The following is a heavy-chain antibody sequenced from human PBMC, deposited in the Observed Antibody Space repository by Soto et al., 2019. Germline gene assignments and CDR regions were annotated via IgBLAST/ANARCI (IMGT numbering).Heavy chain of an antibody. CDR2: INPSGGST. J-gene: IGHJ4*02. CDR3: ASSLPVGATKVEGFDY. D-gene: IGHD1-26*01. Sequence: QVQLVQSGAEVKKPGASVKVSCKASGYTFTSYYMHWVRQAPGQGLEWMGIINPSGGSTSYAQKFQGRVTMTRDTSTSTVYMELSSLRSEDTAVYYCASSLPVGATKVEGFDYWGQGALVTVAS. V-gene: IGHV1-46*01. CDR1: GYTFTSYY.